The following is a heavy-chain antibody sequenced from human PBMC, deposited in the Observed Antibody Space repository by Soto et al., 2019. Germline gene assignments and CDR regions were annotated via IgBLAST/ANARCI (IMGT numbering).Heavy chain of an antibody. D-gene: IGHD3-3*01. CDR2: MNPNSGNT. J-gene: IGHJ6*03. V-gene: IGHV1-8*01. Sequence: QVQLVQSAAEVKKPRASVTVSCKASGYTFTSYDINWVRQATGQGLEWMVWMNPNSGNTGYAQKYQGKATMTRNTSICTAYTGLSGMRSEDPAVYYCARGTRYDFWSGPSARRWAYYYYYLDVWGKGTTVTVSS. CDR3: ARGTRYDFWSGPSARRWAYYYYYLDV. CDR1: GYTFTSYD.